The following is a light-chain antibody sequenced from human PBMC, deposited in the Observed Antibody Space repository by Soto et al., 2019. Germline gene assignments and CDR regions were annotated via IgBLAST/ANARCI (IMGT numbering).Light chain of an antibody. Sequence: DIQMTQSPSTLSASVGDRVTITCRASQGISTWVAWYQQKPGKAPNLLIYKASTLQSGVPSRFSGSGSGTEFTLTISSLQPDDFATYYCQQYNSYSWTFGQGTKVDLK. CDR2: KAS. CDR1: QGISTW. J-gene: IGKJ1*01. CDR3: QQYNSYSWT. V-gene: IGKV1-5*03.